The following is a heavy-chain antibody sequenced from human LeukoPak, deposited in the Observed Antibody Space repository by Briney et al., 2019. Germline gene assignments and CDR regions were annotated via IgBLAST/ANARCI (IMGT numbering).Heavy chain of an antibody. D-gene: IGHD3-22*01. CDR1: GYTFTTYY. J-gene: IGHJ4*02. Sequence: ASVKVSCKASGYTFTTYYMHWVRQAPGQGLEWMGILNPSSGSTSYAQRFQGRVTMTRDTSTSTFYMELRSLKSEDTAVHYCARDGEYYDSSGSYFDYWGQGTAVTVSS. V-gene: IGHV1-46*01. CDR2: LNPSSGST. CDR3: ARDGEYYDSSGSYFDY.